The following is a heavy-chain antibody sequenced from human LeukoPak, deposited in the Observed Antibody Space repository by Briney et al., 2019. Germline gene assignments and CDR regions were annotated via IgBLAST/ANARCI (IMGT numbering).Heavy chain of an antibody. J-gene: IGHJ4*02. CDR2: ISSSSSYI. CDR1: GFTFSRHN. CDR3: ARRYCSGGSCYPDY. V-gene: IGHV3-21*01. Sequence: GGSLRLSCAASGFTFSRHNMNWVRQAPGKGLEWVSSISSSSSYIYYADSVKGRFTISRDNAKNTLYLQMNSLRAEDTAVYYCARRYCSGGSCYPDYWGQGTLVTVSS. D-gene: IGHD2-15*01.